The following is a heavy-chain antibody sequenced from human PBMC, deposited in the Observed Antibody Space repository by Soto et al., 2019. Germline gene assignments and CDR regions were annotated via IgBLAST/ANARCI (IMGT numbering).Heavy chain of an antibody. CDR1: GGTFSSDA. D-gene: IGHD4-17*01. CDR3: ASRDYGDQYYFDY. J-gene: IGHJ4*02. Sequence: GASVKVSCKASGGTFSSDAISGVRQAPGQGLEWMGGIIPIFGTANYAQKFQGRVTITADESTSTAYMELSSLRSEDTAVYYCASRDYGDQYYFDYWGQGTLVTVSS. V-gene: IGHV1-69*13. CDR2: IIPIFGTA.